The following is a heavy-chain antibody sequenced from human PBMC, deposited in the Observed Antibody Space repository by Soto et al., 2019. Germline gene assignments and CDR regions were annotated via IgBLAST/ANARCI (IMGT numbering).Heavy chain of an antibody. Sequence: SETLSLTCLVSGFPISSTYSWGWIRQPPGKGLEWIGSISHSGTTSYSPSLTSRVSISVDTSKNQVSLKLTSVTAADTAVYFCARGRYCLTGRCFPNWFDSWGQGALVTVSS. V-gene: IGHV4-38-2*02. CDR1: GFPISSTYS. J-gene: IGHJ5*01. CDR3: ARGRYCLTGRCFPNWFDS. D-gene: IGHD7-27*01. CDR2: ISHSGTT.